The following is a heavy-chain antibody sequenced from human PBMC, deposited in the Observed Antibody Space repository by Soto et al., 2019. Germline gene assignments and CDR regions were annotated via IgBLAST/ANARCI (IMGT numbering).Heavy chain of an antibody. CDR2: ISSSSSYI. V-gene: IGHV3-21*01. Sequence: GGSLRLSCAASGFSFSSYSMNWVGQAPRKGLEWVSSISSSSSYIYYADSVKGRFTISRDSAKNSLYLQMNSLRAEDTAVYYCARAIAAAGTYYYYYGMDVWGQGTTVTVSS. CDR1: GFSFSSYS. J-gene: IGHJ6*02. CDR3: ARAIAAAGTYYYYYGMDV. D-gene: IGHD6-13*01.